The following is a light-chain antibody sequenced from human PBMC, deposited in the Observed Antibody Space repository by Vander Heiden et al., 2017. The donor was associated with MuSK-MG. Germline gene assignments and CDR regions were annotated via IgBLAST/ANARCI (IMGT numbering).Light chain of an antibody. CDR2: EVY. CDR3: CSYAGSGTFL. CDR1: SSDIGSYTL. V-gene: IGLV2-23*02. J-gene: IGLJ3*02. Sequence: QSVLTQSASVSGSPGQSITISCNGTSSDIGSYTLLSWYQQHPDKAPKLLIHEVYKRPSGVSNRFSGSKSGNTASLTISGLQAEDEADYYCCSYAGSGTFLFGGGTRLTVL.